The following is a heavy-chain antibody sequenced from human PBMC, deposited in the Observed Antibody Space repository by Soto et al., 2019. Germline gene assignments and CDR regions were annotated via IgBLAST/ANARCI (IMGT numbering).Heavy chain of an antibody. CDR1: GYTLTELS. J-gene: IGHJ4*02. D-gene: IGHD1-26*01. CDR3: ATDGGVRGGSYYDGYYFDY. CDR2: FDPEDGET. Sequence: ASVKVSCKVSGYTLTELSMHWVRQAPGKGLEWMGGFDPEDGETIYAQKFQGRVTMTEDTSTDTAYMELSSLRSEDTAVYYCATDGGVRGGSYYDGYYFDYSGQGTLVTVSS. V-gene: IGHV1-24*01.